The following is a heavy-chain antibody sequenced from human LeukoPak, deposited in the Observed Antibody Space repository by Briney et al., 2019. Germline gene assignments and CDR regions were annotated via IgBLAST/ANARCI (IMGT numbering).Heavy chain of an antibody. D-gene: IGHD3-10*01. J-gene: IGHJ5*02. V-gene: IGHV3-21*06. Sequence: PGGSLRLSCAASGFSFSSYSMNWVRQAPGKGLEWVSSISSSSSDIFHADSMKGRFTISRDNAKNSLYLQMNSLRAEDTAVYYCVGGFLGFGEDINWFDPWGQGTLVTVSS. CDR3: VGGFLGFGEDINWFDP. CDR2: ISSSSSDI. CDR1: GFSFSSYS.